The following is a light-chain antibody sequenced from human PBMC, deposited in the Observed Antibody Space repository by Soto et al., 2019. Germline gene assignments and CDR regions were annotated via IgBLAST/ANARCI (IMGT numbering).Light chain of an antibody. J-gene: IGLJ2*01. V-gene: IGLV2-8*01. Sequence: QSALTQPPSAYGSPGQSVTISCAGTSSDVGGYNFVSWYQQHPGKVPKLMIYEVIKRPSGVPDRFSGSKSGNTASLTVSGLHAEDEDDYYCSSYSGSDNFVVFGGGTKLPVL. CDR2: EVI. CDR3: SSYSGSDNFVV. CDR1: SSDVGGYNF.